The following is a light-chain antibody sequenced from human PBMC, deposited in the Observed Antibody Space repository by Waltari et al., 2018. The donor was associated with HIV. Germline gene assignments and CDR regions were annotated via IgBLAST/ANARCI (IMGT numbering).Light chain of an antibody. CDR3: QAWDDTSDGRYV. CDR1: TSDIGTNS. CDR2: DST. J-gene: IGLJ1*01. V-gene: IGLV1-44*01. Sequence: QPVLPQPPSASAPPGQTVGLSCSGGTSDIGTNSVHGSRQVTGFPPNLLLYDSTYRASVASSLCTGSGAGTSASLFISGLLSGDEGDFYCQAWDDTSDGRYVFGSGTTVSV.